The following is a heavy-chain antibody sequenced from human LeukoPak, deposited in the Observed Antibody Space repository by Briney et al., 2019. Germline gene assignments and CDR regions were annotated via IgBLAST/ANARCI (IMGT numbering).Heavy chain of an antibody. J-gene: IGHJ4*02. CDR3: ARRWGKEYQLLKYYFDY. CDR1: GFSFTSYW. CDR2: IYPGDSDT. Sequence: KPGESLRISCKGSGFSFTSYWIGWVRQMPGKGLEWVWNIYPGDSDTRYSPSFQGQVTISADKSNSTPYLQWSSLKASDTAMYYCARRWGKEYQLLKYYFDYWGQGTLVTVSS. V-gene: IGHV5-51*03. D-gene: IGHD2-2*01.